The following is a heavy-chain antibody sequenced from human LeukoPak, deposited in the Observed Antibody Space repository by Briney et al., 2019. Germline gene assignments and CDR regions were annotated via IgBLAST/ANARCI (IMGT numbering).Heavy chain of an antibody. CDR3: ARAHRQLERLGRYYFDY. Sequence: ASVKVSCKASGYTFTGYYMHWVRQAPGQGLEWMGWINPKSGGTNYAQKFQGRVTMTRDTSITTAYMELSSLRSEDTAVYYCARAHRQLERLGRYYFDYWGQGTLVTVSS. CDR2: INPKSGGT. J-gene: IGHJ4*02. D-gene: IGHD1-1*01. V-gene: IGHV1-2*02. CDR1: GYTFTGYY.